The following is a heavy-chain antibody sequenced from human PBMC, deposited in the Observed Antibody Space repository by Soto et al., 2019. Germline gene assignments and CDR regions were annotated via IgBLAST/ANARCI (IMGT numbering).Heavy chain of an antibody. D-gene: IGHD3-16*01. CDR2: IDPSDSYT. Sequence: GESLKISCKGSGYSFTSYWICWVRQMPGKGLEWMGRIDPSDSYTNYSPSFQGHVTISADKSISTAYLQWSSLKASDTAMYYCVRSYPPGGYFDYWGQGTLVTVSS. CDR3: VRSYPPGGYFDY. V-gene: IGHV5-10-1*01. J-gene: IGHJ4*02. CDR1: GYSFTSYW.